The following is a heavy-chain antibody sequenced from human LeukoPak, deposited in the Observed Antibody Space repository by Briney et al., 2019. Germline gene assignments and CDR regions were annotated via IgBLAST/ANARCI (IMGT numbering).Heavy chain of an antibody. J-gene: IGHJ5*02. Sequence: ASVKVSCKVSGYTLPRYGLSWLRQPRGQGPEGLGLISDYNGNTNYAQKLQGRVTMTTDTSTSTAYMELRSLRSDDTAVYYCAREGYCSGGSCRHNWFDPWGQGTLVTVSS. CDR1: GYTLPRYG. CDR2: ISDYNGNT. D-gene: IGHD2-15*01. V-gene: IGHV1-18*04. CDR3: AREGYCSGGSCRHNWFDP.